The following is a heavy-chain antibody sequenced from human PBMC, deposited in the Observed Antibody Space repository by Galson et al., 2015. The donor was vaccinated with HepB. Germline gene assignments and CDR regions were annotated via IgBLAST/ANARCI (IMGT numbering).Heavy chain of an antibody. V-gene: IGHV3-23*01. CDR3: AKDYSPDSGYDIDY. D-gene: IGHD5-12*01. Sequence: SLRLSCAASGFTFSRYSMNWVRQAPGKGLEWVSVIWGSGSTIDYADSVKGRFTISRDNSKNTVYLQMNSLRVEDTAVYYCAKDYSPDSGYDIDYWGQGTLVTVSS. J-gene: IGHJ4*02. CDR2: IWGSGSTI. CDR1: GFTFSRYS.